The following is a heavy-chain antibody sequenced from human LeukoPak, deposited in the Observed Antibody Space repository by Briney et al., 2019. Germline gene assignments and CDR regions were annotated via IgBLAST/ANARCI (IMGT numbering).Heavy chain of an antibody. Sequence: GGSLRLSCAASGFTFSSYWMNWVRQAPGKGLVWVSRIASDGSSTTYADPVKGRFSISRDNAKNTLYLQMNSLRAEDTAVYYCAKCYDSSGYYYQLIDYWGQGTLVTVSS. D-gene: IGHD3-22*01. V-gene: IGHV3-74*01. CDR1: GFTFSSYW. CDR3: AKCYDSSGYYYQLIDY. J-gene: IGHJ4*02. CDR2: IASDGSST.